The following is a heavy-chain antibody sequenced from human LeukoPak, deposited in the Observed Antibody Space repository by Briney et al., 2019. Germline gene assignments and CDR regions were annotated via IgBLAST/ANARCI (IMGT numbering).Heavy chain of an antibody. D-gene: IGHD2-2*01. CDR3: ARRLTQYDCFDP. J-gene: IGHJ5*02. CDR2: TYYRSTWYN. V-gene: IGHV6-1*01. Sequence: SQTLSLTCAISGGSVSSNSVTWNWIRQSPSRDLEWLGRTYYRSTWYNDYAVSVRGRITVNPDTSKNQFSLHLNSVTPEDTAVYYCARRLTQYDCFDPWGQGILVTVSS. CDR1: GGSVSSNSVT.